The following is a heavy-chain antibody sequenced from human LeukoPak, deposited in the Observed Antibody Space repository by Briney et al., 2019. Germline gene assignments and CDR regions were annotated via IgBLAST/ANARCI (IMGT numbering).Heavy chain of an antibody. Sequence: SVKVSCKASGYTFTGYYMHWVRQAPGQGLEWMGRIIPIFGTANYAQKFQGRVTITTDESTSTAYMELSSLRSEDTAVYYCAGVVVVAATRTFDYWGQGTLVTVSS. CDR3: AGVVVVAATRTFDY. V-gene: IGHV1-69*05. CDR2: IIPIFGTA. J-gene: IGHJ4*02. CDR1: GYTFTGYY. D-gene: IGHD2-15*01.